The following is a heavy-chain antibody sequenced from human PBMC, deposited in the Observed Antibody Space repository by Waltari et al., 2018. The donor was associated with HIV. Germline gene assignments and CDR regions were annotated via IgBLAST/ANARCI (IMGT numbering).Heavy chain of an antibody. Sequence: EVQLVESGGRLVQPRGSLRLSCVAPGFTFRSHWMHWVRQAPGKGLVWISRVSSDGNSTVYADSVKGRFTISRDNAKNTLFLQMNSLRVEDTAVYFCARSLYYDFWSAYPPDYWGQGTRVTVSS. J-gene: IGHJ4*02. CDR3: ARSLYYDFWSAYPPDY. CDR1: GFTFRSHW. D-gene: IGHD3-3*01. CDR2: VSSDGNST. V-gene: IGHV3-74*03.